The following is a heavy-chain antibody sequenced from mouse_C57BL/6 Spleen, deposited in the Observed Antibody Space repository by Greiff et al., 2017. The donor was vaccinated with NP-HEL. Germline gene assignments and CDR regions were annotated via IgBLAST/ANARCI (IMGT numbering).Heavy chain of an antibody. D-gene: IGHD2-10*01. Sequence: EVMLVESGGGLVKPGGSLKLSCAASGFTFSSYAMSWVRQTPEKRLEWVATISDGGSYTYYPDNVKGRFTISRDNAKNNLYLQMSHLKSEDTAMYYCATYRKNAMDYWGQGTSVTVSS. CDR2: ISDGGSYT. CDR3: ATYRKNAMDY. J-gene: IGHJ4*01. V-gene: IGHV5-4*03. CDR1: GFTFSSYA.